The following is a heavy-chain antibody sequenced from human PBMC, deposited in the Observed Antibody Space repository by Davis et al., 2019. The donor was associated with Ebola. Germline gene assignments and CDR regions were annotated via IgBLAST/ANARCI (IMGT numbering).Heavy chain of an antibody. D-gene: IGHD3-9*01. CDR1: GFTFSSYA. CDR3: ARIDWGAQYYFDY. Sequence: GESLKISCAASGFTFSSYAMHWVRQAPGKGLVWVSRINSDGSSTSYAGSVKGRFTISRDNAKNTLYLQMNSLRAEDTAVYYCARIDWGAQYYFDYWGQGTLVTVSS. V-gene: IGHV3-74*01. J-gene: IGHJ4*02. CDR2: INSDGSST.